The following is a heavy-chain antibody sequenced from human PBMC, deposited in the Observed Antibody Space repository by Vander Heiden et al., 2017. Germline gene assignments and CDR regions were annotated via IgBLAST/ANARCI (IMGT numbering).Heavy chain of an antibody. D-gene: IGHD3-10*01. CDR1: GFIFSGYA. J-gene: IGHJ4*02. CDR3: AKGQGAMVRGSRDDY. V-gene: IGHV3-23*01. Sequence: EVQLLESGGGLVQLGWCLRLSCAGSGFIFSGYALRWVPQAPGKGLGWGSAISGRGGSTDYADSVKARFTISRDNSKNTLYLQMNSLRSEDTAVYYCAKGQGAMVRGSRDDYWGQGTLVTVSS. CDR2: ISGRGGST.